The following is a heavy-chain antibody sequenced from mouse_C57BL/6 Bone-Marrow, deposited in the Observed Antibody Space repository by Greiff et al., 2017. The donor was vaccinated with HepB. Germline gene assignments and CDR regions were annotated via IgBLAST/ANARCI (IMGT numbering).Heavy chain of an antibody. CDR1: GYTFTSYW. Sequence: QVQLQQPGAELVRPGSSVKLSCKASGYTFTSYWMDWVKQRPGKGLEWIGNIYPSDSETHYNLKFKDKATLTVDKSSSTAYMQLSSLTSEDSAVYYCARDGYYVSFDYWGQGTTLTVSS. V-gene: IGHV1-61*01. CDR3: ARDGYYVSFDY. D-gene: IGHD2-3*01. J-gene: IGHJ2*01. CDR2: IYPSDSET.